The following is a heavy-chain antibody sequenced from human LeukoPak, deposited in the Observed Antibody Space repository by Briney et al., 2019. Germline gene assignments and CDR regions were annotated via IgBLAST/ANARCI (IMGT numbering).Heavy chain of an antibody. J-gene: IGHJ6*03. Sequence: SETLSLTCAVYGGSFSGYYWSWIRQPPGKGLEWIGEINHSGSTNYNPSLKSRVTISVDTSKNQFSLKLSSVTAADTAVYYCARSFGSRYYYYYMDVWGKGTTVTVSS. CDR2: INHSGST. CDR1: GGSFSGYY. D-gene: IGHD2-15*01. V-gene: IGHV4-34*01. CDR3: ARSFGSRYYYYYMDV.